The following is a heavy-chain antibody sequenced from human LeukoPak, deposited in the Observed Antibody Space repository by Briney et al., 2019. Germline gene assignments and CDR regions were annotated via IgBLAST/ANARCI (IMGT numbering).Heavy chain of an antibody. J-gene: IGHJ3*02. CDR3: ARLNPPAGAFDI. D-gene: IGHD1-14*01. Sequence: SETLSLTCTVSGGSISSSSYYWGWIRQPPGKGLEWIGSIYYSGSTYYNPSLKSRVTISVDTSKNQFSLKLSSVTAADTAVYYCARLNPPAGAFDIWGQGTMVTVSS. V-gene: IGHV4-39*01. CDR1: GGSISSSSYY. CDR2: IYYSGST.